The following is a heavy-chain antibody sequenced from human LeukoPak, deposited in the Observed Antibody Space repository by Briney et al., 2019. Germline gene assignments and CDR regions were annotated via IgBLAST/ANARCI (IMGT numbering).Heavy chain of an antibody. D-gene: IGHD3-22*01. Sequence: GGSLRLSCAASGFTFSNAWMAWVRQAPGKGLEWVGRIRSKNDGGTIGYAAPVKDRFTISRDDSKNTLYLQMNSLEIEDTAVYFCTTDPTMKGYWGQGTLVTVSS. CDR2: IRSKNDGGTI. CDR3: TTDPTMKGY. V-gene: IGHV3-15*01. J-gene: IGHJ4*02. CDR1: GFTFSNAW.